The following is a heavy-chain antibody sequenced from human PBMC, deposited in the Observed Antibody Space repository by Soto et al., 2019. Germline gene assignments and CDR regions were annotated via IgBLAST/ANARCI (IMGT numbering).Heavy chain of an antibody. CDR2: ISPNSGDT. D-gene: IGHD2-2*01. CDR1: GYIFTDYY. Sequence: GASVKVSCKASGYIFTDYYMHWVRQAPGQELGWMGRISPNSGDTNYAQKFQGRVTMTTDTSTSTAYMELRSLRSDDTAVYYCARGARLIGYCISTSCRYYYYGMDVWGQGTTVTVSS. V-gene: IGHV1-2*06. J-gene: IGHJ6*02. CDR3: ARGARLIGYCISTSCRYYYYGMDV.